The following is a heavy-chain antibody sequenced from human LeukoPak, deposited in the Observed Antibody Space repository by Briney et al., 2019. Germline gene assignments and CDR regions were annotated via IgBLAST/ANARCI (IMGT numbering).Heavy chain of an antibody. CDR1: GGSISSYD. Sequence: PSETLCVTCTDSGGSISSYDWSWIRQPAGKGLEWIGRIYTSGSTNYNPSLKSRVTMSVDTSKVQFSLKLSSVTAADTAVYYCAGGRIFHNGGLLCFGERMGAPAHADYWGQGTLVTVSS. V-gene: IGHV4-4*07. D-gene: IGHD3-10*01. CDR3: AGGRIFHNGGLLCFGERMGAPAHADY. CDR2: IYTSGST. J-gene: IGHJ4*02.